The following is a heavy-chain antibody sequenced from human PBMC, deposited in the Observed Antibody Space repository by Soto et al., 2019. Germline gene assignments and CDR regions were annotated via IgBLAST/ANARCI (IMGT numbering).Heavy chain of an antibody. J-gene: IGHJ2*01. V-gene: IGHV4-4*02. CDR1: GGSIISSSW. CDR2: IYHMGTT. Sequence: QVHLQESGPGLVKPSGTLSLTCAVSGGSIISSSWWSWVRQPPGKGLEWIGEIYHMGTTNYNPSLKSRATISLAKSKIQFSLKLNSVTAADTAVYYCARRHGSVEWYFDLWRRGTRVAVSS. D-gene: IGHD3-10*01. CDR3: ARRHGSVEWYFDL.